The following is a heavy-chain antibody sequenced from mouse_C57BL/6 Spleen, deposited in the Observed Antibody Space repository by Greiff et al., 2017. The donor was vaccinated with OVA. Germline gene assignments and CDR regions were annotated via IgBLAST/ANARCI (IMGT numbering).Heavy chain of an antibody. J-gene: IGHJ2*01. D-gene: IGHD1-1*01. CDR3: ARSHTTTVVWATDY. V-gene: IGHV1-69*01. CDR2: IDPSDSYT. CDR1: GYTFTSYW. Sequence: VQLQQPGAELVMPGASVKLSCKASGYTFTSYWMHWVKQRPGQGLEWIGDIDPSDSYTNYNEKFKGKATLTVDKSSSTAYMQLSSLTSEDSAVYDWARSHTTTVVWATDYWGQGTTLTVSS.